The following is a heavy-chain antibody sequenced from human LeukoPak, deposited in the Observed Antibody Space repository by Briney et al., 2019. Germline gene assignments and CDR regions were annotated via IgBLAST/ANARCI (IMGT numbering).Heavy chain of an antibody. D-gene: IGHD3-22*01. CDR3: ARLGCYDSGY. CDR2: ISSNGGST. CDR1: GFTFSSYA. J-gene: IGHJ4*02. V-gene: IGHV3-64*01. Sequence: GGSLRLSCAASGFTFSSYAMHWVRQAPGKGLEYVSAISSNGGSTYYANSVKGRFTISRDNSKNTLYLQMGSLRAEDMAVYYCARLGCYDSGYWGQGTLVTVSS.